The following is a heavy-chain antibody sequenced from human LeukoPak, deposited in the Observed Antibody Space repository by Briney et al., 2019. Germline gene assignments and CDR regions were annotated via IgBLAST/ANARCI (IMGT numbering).Heavy chain of an antibody. CDR2: ISGSGGST. CDR3: ATARDPSYEDAFDI. J-gene: IGHJ3*02. Sequence: SGGSLRLSCAASGFTSNDYDMSWVRQAPGRGLEWVSAISGSGGSTYYADSVKGRFTISRDNSKNTLYLQMNSLRAEDTAVYYCATARDPSYEDAFDIWGQGTMVTVSS. V-gene: IGHV3-23*01. D-gene: IGHD2-8*01. CDR1: GFTSNDYD.